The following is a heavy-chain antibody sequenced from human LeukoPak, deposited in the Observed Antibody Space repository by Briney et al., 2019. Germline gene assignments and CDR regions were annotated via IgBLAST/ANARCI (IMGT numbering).Heavy chain of an antibody. V-gene: IGHV3-7*01. D-gene: IGHD3-3*01. CDR2: IKQDGSEK. Sequence: GGSLRLSCAASGFTFSSYWMSWVRQAPGKGLEWVANIKQDGSEKYYGDSVKGRFTISRDNAKNSLYLQMGSLRSEDMAIYYCARERLGVVIFDDAFDIWGQGTMVTVSS. CDR1: GFTFSSYW. CDR3: ARERLGVVIFDDAFDI. J-gene: IGHJ3*02.